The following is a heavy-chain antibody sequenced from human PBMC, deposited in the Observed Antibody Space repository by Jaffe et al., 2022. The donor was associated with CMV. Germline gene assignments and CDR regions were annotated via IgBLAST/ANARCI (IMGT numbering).Heavy chain of an antibody. Sequence: EVQLVQSGPEVKKPGESLKISCKGSGYRFANYQIGWVRQMPGKGLEWMGIISPADSDTTYSPSFQGHVTISADKSIFTAYLQWTSLKASDTAIYYCARHYPTYCSSTNCFLPYFDSWGQGTLVTVSS. CDR1: GYRFANYQ. CDR3: ARHYPTYCSSTNCFLPYFDS. V-gene: IGHV5-51*01. J-gene: IGHJ4*02. CDR2: ISPADSDT. D-gene: IGHD2-2*01.